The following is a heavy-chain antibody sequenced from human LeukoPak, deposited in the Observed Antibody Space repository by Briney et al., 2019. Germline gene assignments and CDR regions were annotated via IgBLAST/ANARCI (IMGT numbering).Heavy chain of an antibody. CDR3: ARGYYDYVWGSYRYDYFDY. CDR1: GDSITGYY. Sequence: SETLSLTCSVSGDSITGYYWSWIRQPPGKGLEWIGEINHSGSTNYNPSLKSRVTISVDTSKNQFSLKLSSVTAADTAVYYCARGYYDYVWGSYRYDYFDYWGQGTLVTVSS. D-gene: IGHD3-16*02. CDR2: INHSGST. V-gene: IGHV4-34*01. J-gene: IGHJ4*02.